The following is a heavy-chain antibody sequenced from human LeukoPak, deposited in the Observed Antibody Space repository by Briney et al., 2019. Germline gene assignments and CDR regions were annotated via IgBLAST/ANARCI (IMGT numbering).Heavy chain of an antibody. J-gene: IGHJ4*02. V-gene: IGHV1-2*02. CDR1: GYTFTTYN. D-gene: IGHD6-19*01. CDR3: TREYNSGRFFDY. CDR2: INPKSGGT. Sequence: ASVKVSCKASGYTFTTYNIHWVRQAPGQGLEWMGWINPKSGGTNYAQKFQGRVTMTRDTSITTAYMELSRLRSDDTAVYYCTREYNSGRFFDYWGQGTLVTASS.